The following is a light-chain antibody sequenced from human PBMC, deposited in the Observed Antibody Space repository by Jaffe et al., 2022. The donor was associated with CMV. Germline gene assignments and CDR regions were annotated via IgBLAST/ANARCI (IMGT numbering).Light chain of an antibody. V-gene: IGKV3-20*01. CDR2: GAS. J-gene: IGKJ3*01. CDR1: QSVSISS. Sequence: EIVLTQSPGTLSLSPGERATLSCRASQSVSISSLAWYQQKPGQAPRLLIYGASSRATGIPDRFSGSGSGTDFTLTISKLEPEDFAVYYCQQYGSSPLTFGPGTKVEIK. CDR3: QQYGSSPLT.